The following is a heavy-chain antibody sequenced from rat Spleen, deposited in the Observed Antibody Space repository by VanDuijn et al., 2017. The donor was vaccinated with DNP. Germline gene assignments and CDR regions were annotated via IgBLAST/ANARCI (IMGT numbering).Heavy chain of an antibody. V-gene: IGHV5-19*01. D-gene: IGHD1-6*01. J-gene: IGHJ2*01. CDR3: TRGVYYGSSWAFDY. CDR1: EFTFSNSG. Sequence: EVQLVESGGDLVQPGGSLKLSCAASEFTFSNSGMHWIRQAPTKGLEWVTSISPSGGGTYYGDTVKGRFTISRDNAKSTLYLQMDSLRSEDTATYYCTRGVYYGSSWAFDYWGHGVMVTVSS. CDR2: ISPSGGGT.